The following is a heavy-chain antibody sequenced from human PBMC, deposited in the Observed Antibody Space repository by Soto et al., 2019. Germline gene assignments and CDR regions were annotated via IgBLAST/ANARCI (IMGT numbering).Heavy chain of an antibody. D-gene: IGHD2-15*01. Sequence: QVQLVQSGAEVKKPGSSVKVSCKASGGTFSSYAISWVRQAPGQGLEWMGGIIPIFGTANYAQKFQGRVTITADKSTSTSYMDLSSLSSEDTAVYYCAREISTVVTGWFDPWGQGTLVTVSS. CDR1: GGTFSSYA. V-gene: IGHV1-69*14. CDR3: AREISTVVTGWFDP. J-gene: IGHJ5*02. CDR2: IIPIFGTA.